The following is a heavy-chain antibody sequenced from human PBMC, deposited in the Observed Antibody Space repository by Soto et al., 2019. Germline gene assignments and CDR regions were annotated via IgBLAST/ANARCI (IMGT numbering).Heavy chain of an antibody. Sequence: SETLSLTCTVSGGSISSYYWSWIRQPPGKGLEWIGYIYYSGSTNYNPSLKSRVTISVDTSKNQFSLKLSSVTAADTAVYYCARRYRGNFDYWGQGTLVTGSS. V-gene: IGHV4-59*01. CDR2: IYYSGST. D-gene: IGHD3-16*02. J-gene: IGHJ4*02. CDR3: ARRYRGNFDY. CDR1: GGSISSYY.